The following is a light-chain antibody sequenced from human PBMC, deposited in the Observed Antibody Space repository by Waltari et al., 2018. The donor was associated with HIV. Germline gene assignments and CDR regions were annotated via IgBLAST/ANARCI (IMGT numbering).Light chain of an antibody. CDR1: SPNLGTNT. J-gene: IGLJ3*02. CDR2: NNN. V-gene: IGLV1-44*01. Sequence: QSVLTQPPSASGTPGQRVTISCSGSSPNLGTNTVSRYQQVPEPSPKLPIYNNNQRPAGVPDRFSGSKSGTSASLAITGRQSEDEADYHCAAWDDSLNGQVVFGGGTKLTVL. CDR3: AAWDDSLNGQVV.